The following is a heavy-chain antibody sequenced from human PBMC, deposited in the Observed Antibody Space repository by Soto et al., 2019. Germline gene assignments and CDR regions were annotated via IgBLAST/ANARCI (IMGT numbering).Heavy chain of an antibody. V-gene: IGHV1-69*02. J-gene: IGHJ5*02. D-gene: IGHD3-3*01. Sequence: QVQLVQSGAEVKKPGSSMKVSCKASGGTFSSYTISWVRQAPGQGLEWMGRIIPILGIANYAQKFQGRVTITADKSTSTAYMELSSLRSEDTAVYYCASSYYDFWSGYFRWFDPWGQGTLVTVSS. CDR1: GGTFSSYT. CDR2: IIPILGIA. CDR3: ASSYYDFWSGYFRWFDP.